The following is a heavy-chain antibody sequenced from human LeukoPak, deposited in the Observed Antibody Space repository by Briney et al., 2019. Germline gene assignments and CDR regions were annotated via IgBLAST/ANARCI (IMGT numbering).Heavy chain of an antibody. CDR2: INPSGGST. D-gene: IGHD6-19*01. Sequence: APVKVSCKASGYTFTSYYMHWVRQAPGQGLEWMGIINPSGGSTSYAQKFQGRVTMTSDTSTSTVYMELSSLRSEDTAVYYCARTYSSGLFDPWGQGTLVTVSS. CDR3: ARTYSSGLFDP. CDR1: GYTFTSYY. V-gene: IGHV1-46*01. J-gene: IGHJ5*02.